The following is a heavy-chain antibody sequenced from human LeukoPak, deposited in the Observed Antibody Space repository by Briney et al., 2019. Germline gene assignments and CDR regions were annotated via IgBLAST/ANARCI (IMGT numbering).Heavy chain of an antibody. CDR3: ARGEAGYLEAFEV. J-gene: IGHJ3*01. Sequence: ASVKVSCKASGYTFTQNDMHWVRQAPGQGLEWMGIINPYGDSTYAQKFQGRVTMTRDTSTSTVYMALSSLTSDDTGVYLCARGEAGYLEAFEVWGEGTLVTVSS. V-gene: IGHV1-46*03. CDR1: GYTFTQND. CDR2: INPYGDS. D-gene: IGHD3-3*01.